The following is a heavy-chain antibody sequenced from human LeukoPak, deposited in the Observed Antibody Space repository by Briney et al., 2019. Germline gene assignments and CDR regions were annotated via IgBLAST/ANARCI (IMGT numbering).Heavy chain of an antibody. J-gene: IGHJ4*02. CDR2: IYTSGST. Sequence: SETLSLTCTVSSGSISSGSYYWSWIRQPAGKGLEWIGRIYTSGSTNYNPSLKSRVTISVDTSKNQFSLKLSSVTAADTAVYYCARGRSFDYWGQGTLVTVSS. V-gene: IGHV4-61*02. CDR1: SGSISSGSYY. CDR3: ARGRSFDY.